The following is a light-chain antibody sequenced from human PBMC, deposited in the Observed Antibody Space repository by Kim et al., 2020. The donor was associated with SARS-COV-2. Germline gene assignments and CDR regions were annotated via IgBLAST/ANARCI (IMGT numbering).Light chain of an antibody. V-gene: IGLV6-57*01. Sequence: TSPSTRSGGIIVTNYVQWFQQRPGSSPTTVIYDDDKTPSGVPSRFSASVDSSSNSASLTISGLETEDEGDYYCPSYDHANHVVIFGGGTKLTVL. CDR2: DDD. CDR3: PSYDHANHVVI. CDR1: GGIIVTNY. J-gene: IGLJ2*01.